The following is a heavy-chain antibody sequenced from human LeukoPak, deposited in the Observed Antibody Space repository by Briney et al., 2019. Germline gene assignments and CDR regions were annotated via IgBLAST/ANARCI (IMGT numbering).Heavy chain of an antibody. Sequence: GGSLRLSCAASGFTFSSYEMNWVRQAPGRGLEWLSYITSSGSNTYYADSVKGRFTISRDNAKNSLYLQMNSLRAEDTAVYYCARDYGDYIGYDAVDIWGQGTMVTVSS. CDR3: ARDYGDYIGYDAVDI. CDR2: ITSSGSNT. J-gene: IGHJ3*02. CDR1: GFTFSSYE. V-gene: IGHV3-48*03. D-gene: IGHD4-17*01.